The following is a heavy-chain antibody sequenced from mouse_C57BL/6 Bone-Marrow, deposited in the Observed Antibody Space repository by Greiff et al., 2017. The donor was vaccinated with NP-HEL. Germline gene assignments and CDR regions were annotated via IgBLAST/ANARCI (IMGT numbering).Heavy chain of an antibody. CDR2: INPYNGDT. CDR1: GYSFTGYF. CDR3: ARSDYCGMYFDV. V-gene: IGHV1-20*01. Sequence: EVQGVESGPELVKPGDSVKISCKASGYSFTGYFMNWVMQSHGKSLEWIGRINPYNGDTFYNQKFKGKATLTVDKSSSTAHMELRSLTSEDSAVYYCARSDYCGMYFDVWGTGTTVTVSS. D-gene: IGHD1-1*01. J-gene: IGHJ1*03.